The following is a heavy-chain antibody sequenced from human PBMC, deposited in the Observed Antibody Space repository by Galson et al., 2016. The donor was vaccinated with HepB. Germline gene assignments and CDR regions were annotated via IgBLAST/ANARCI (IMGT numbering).Heavy chain of an antibody. Sequence: SVKVSCKASGYTFSSYAMHWVRQAPGQRLEWMGWINTANGNTKYSQKLQGRVTITRNTSASTAYMVLSSLKSEDTAVYYCARGIFSGSYSTGWYYFDYWGQGILVTVSS. J-gene: IGHJ4*02. CDR3: ARGIFSGSYSTGWYYFDY. V-gene: IGHV1-3*04. CDR1: GYTFSSYA. CDR2: INTANGNT. D-gene: IGHD1-26*01.